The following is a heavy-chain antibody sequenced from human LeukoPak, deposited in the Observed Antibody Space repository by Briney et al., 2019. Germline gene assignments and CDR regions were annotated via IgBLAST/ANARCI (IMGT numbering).Heavy chain of an antibody. Sequence: PSGTLSLTCAVSGGSISSSTWWTWVRLPPGKGLEWIGEVFHSGGTNLNPSLKSRLTLSVDESKHEFSLKPTSVTAADTAVYYCASGGLVSRYLDHWGQGTLVTVSS. CDR1: GGSISSSTW. D-gene: IGHD3-9*01. V-gene: IGHV4-4*02. J-gene: IGHJ4*02. CDR2: VFHSGGT. CDR3: ASGGLVSRYLDH.